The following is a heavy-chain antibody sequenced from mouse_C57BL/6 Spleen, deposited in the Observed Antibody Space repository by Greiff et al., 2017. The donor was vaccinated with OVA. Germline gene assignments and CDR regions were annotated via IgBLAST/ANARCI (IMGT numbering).Heavy chain of an antibody. CDR2: ISSGSSTI. V-gene: IGHV5-17*01. D-gene: IGHD4-1*01. Sequence: EVQLVESGGGLVKPGGSLKLSCAAPGFTFSDYGMHWVRQAPEKGLEWVAYISSGSSTIYYADTVKGRFTISRDNAKNTLFLQMTSLRSEDTAMYYCARGGTGRYFDVWGTGTTVTVSS. CDR1: GFTFSDYG. CDR3: ARGGTGRYFDV. J-gene: IGHJ1*03.